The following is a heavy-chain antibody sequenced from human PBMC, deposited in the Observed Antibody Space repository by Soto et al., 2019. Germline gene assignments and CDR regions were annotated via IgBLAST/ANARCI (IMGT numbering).Heavy chain of an antibody. CDR2: TSSRSSHT. D-gene: IGHD3-10*01. Sequence: GGSLRLSCGASGFPFDTYTMNWVRQAPGKGPEWVSSTSSRSSHTYYAGSVQGRFSISRDNAKNSLYLQMSSLRAEDTAVYYCARDGCSGFLDYWGKGTWVTVS. CDR3: ARDGCSGFLDY. CDR1: GFPFDTYT. V-gene: IGHV3-21*06. J-gene: IGHJ4*02.